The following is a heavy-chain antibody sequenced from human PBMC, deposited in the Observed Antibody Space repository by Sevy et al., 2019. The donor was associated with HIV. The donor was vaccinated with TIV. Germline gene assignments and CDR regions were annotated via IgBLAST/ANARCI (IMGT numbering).Heavy chain of an antibody. CDR3: ARDRWPSNYYYGMDV. V-gene: IGHV3-30-3*01. D-gene: IGHD2-8*01. CDR2: ISYDGSKK. J-gene: IGHJ6*02. CDR1: GFTFSSYA. Sequence: LSLTCAASGFTFSSYAMHWVRQAPGKGLEWVAVISYDGSKKYYADSVRGRFTISRDNSKNTLYLQVNTLRPDDTAAYYCARDRWPSNYYYGMDVWGQGTTVTVSS.